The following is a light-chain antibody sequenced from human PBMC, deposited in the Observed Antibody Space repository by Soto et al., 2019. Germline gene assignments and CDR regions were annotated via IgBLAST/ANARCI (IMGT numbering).Light chain of an antibody. Sequence: LPHSPVTLSLSPVDISSLPRAFNSTVDSIYLAWYQQKPGQAPRLLIYAVSRRAIGIPDTFSGSGSGTDFTLNITRLEAEDFALYYCQQSGHSPRTFGQGTKVDTK. CDR3: QQSGHSPRT. CDR1: STVDSIY. CDR2: AVS. V-gene: IGKV3-20*01. J-gene: IGKJ1*01.